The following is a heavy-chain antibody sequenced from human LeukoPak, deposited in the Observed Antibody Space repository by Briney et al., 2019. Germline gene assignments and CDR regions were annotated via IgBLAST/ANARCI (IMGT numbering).Heavy chain of an antibody. D-gene: IGHD6-6*01. CDR3: AKGAERGSSSSEY. Sequence: GGSLRLSCAASGFTFSSYGMHWVRQAPGKGLEWVAFIRYDGSNKYYADSVKGRFTISRDNSKNTLYLQMDSLRAEDTAVYYCAKGAERGSSSSEYWGQGTLVTVSS. CDR2: IRYDGSNK. V-gene: IGHV3-30*02. CDR1: GFTFSSYG. J-gene: IGHJ4*02.